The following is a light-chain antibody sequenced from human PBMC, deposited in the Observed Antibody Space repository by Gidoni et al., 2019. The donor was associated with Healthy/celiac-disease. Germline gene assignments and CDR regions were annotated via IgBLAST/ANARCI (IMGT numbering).Light chain of an antibody. CDR1: QSVSIN. V-gene: IGKV3-15*01. J-gene: IGKJ4*01. CDR3: QQYNNWPLLT. Sequence: DIVMTQSPATLSVSPGESATLSCRASQSVSINLAWYQQKPGQAPRLLIYGASTRATGIPARCSGSGSGTEFTLTISSLQSEDFAVYYCQQYNNWPLLTFGGGTKVEIK. CDR2: GAS.